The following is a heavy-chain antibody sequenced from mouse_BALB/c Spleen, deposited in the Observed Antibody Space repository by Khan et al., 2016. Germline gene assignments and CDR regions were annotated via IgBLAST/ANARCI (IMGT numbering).Heavy chain of an antibody. CDR3: ARRGGYYDYYGMDY. CDR1: GFNIKDTY. D-gene: IGHD2-3*01. CDR2: IDPANGNT. Sequence: VQLQQSGAELVKPGASVKLSCTASGFNIKDTYMHWVKQRPEQGLEWIGRIDPANGNTKYDPKFQGKATITADTSSNTAYLQLSSLTSEDTAVYYCARRGGYYDYYGMDYWGQGTSVTVSS. V-gene: IGHV14-3*02. J-gene: IGHJ4*01.